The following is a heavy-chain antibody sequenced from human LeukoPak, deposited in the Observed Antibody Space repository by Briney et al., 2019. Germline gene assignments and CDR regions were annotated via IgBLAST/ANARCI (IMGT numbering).Heavy chain of an antibody. CDR1: GHFISSGYY. CDR2: IYHSGST. CDR3: ARAGYGSGSYGFYFDY. Sequence: SETLSLTCAASGHFISSGYYWGWIWQPPGKGLEWIGSIYHSGSTYYNPSLKSRVTISLDTSKNQFSLKLSSVTAADTAVYYCARAGYGSGSYGFYFDYWGQGTLVTVSS. D-gene: IGHD3-10*01. V-gene: IGHV4-38-2*01. J-gene: IGHJ4*02.